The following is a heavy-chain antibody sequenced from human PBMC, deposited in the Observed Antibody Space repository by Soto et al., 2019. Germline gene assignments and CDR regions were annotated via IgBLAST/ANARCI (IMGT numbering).Heavy chain of an antibody. CDR1: GGSFSGYF. D-gene: IGHD2-2*01. CDR3: ARGRIVVVPAARHNWFDP. Sequence: SETLSLTCAVNGGSFSGYFWSWIRQPPGTGLEWIGEINHSGSTNYNPSLKSRVTISVDTSKNQFSLNLSSVTAADTAVYYCARGRIVVVPAARHNWFDPWGQGTLVTVS. V-gene: IGHV4-34*01. J-gene: IGHJ5*02. CDR2: INHSGST.